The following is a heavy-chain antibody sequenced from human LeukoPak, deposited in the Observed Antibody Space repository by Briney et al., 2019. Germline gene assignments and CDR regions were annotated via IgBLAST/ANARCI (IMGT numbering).Heavy chain of an antibody. CDR1: GFTFNNYA. V-gene: IGHV3-23*01. Sequence: PGGSLRLSCAASGFTFNNYAMNWVRQAPGKGLEWVSAMSGSGSSTWYADSVKGRLTISRDNSKNTLFLQMNSLRAEDTAVYYCAKDLYDSSGSRYDYWGQGTLVTVSS. CDR3: AKDLYDSSGSRYDY. D-gene: IGHD3-22*01. J-gene: IGHJ4*02. CDR2: MSGSGSST.